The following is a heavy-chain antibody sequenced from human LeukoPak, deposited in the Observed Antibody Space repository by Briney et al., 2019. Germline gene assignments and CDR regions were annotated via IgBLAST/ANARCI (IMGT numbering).Heavy chain of an antibody. Sequence: SETLSLTCTVSGDSISSGDYYWSWIRQPAGKGLEWIGRISSSGSTNYNPSLKSRVTISVDTSKNQFSLKLSSVTAADTAVYYCARGRTVRGVIKFYYYMDVWGKGTTVTVSS. CDR3: ARGRTVRGVIKFYYYMDV. CDR2: ISSSGST. D-gene: IGHD3-10*01. V-gene: IGHV4-61*02. J-gene: IGHJ6*03. CDR1: GDSISSGDYY.